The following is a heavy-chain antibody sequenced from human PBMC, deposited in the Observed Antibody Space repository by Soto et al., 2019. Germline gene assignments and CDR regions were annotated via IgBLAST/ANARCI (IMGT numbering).Heavy chain of an antibody. CDR3: ARGGYDSSGYSSFDY. CDR2: IYYSGST. J-gene: IGHJ4*02. Sequence: SETLSLTCTVSGGSISSGGYYWSWIRQHPGKGLEWIGYIYYSGSTYDNPSLKRRVTISVDTSKNQFSLKLSSVTAADTAVYYCARGGYDSSGYSSFDYWGQGTLVTVSS. V-gene: IGHV4-30-4*08. CDR1: GGSISSGGYY. D-gene: IGHD3-22*01.